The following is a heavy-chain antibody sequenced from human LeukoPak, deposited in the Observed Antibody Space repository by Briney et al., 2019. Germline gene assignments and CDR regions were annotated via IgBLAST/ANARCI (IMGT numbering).Heavy chain of an antibody. D-gene: IGHD2-21*02. V-gene: IGHV1-2*02. CDR2: INPNSGGT. CDR3: ARERRAVVTAVDY. J-gene: IGHJ4*02. CDR1: GYTFTGYY. Sequence: ASAKVSCKASGYTFTGYYMHWVRQAPGQGLEWMGWINPNSGGTNYAQKFQGRVTMTRDTSISTAYMELSRLRSDDTAVYYCARERRAVVTAVDYWGQGTLVTVSS.